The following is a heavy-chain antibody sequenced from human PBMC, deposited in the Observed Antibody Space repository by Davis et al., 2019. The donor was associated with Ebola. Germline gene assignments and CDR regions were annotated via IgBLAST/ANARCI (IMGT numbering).Heavy chain of an antibody. J-gene: IGHJ4*02. CDR3: ARGGVYCSGGSCYFDY. CDR1: GYTFTGYY. Sequence: AASVKVSCKASGYTFTGYYMHWVRQAPGQGLEWMGWINPNSGGTNYAQKFQGWVTMTRDTSISTAYMELSRLRSDDTAVYYCARGGVYCSGGSCYFDYWGQGTLVTVSS. CDR2: INPNSGGT. V-gene: IGHV1-2*04. D-gene: IGHD2-15*01.